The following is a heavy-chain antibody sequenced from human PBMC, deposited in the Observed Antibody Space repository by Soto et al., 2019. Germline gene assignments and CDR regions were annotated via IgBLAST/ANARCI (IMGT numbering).Heavy chain of an antibody. CDR2: ISCKDDK. CDR1: GFSLTTSGAG. J-gene: IGHJ4*02. V-gene: IGHV2-5*01. D-gene: IGHD3-10*01. CDR3: AHRDSGNYYGWYFDS. Sequence: QITLKESGPALVKPTQTLTLTCTYSGFSLTTSGAGVGWIRQPPGKALEWLALISCKDDKGYNPGLERRLIITTDTSKNQMILIRTKMHPMDTAKDCCAHRDSGNYYGWYFDSWGQGHLVTVSS.